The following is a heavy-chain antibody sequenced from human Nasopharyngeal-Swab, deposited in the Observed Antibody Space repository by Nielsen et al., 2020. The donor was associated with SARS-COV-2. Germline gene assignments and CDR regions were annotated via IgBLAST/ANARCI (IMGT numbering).Heavy chain of an antibody. CDR3: AKEGATGWFDP. CDR1: GISLSSQY. J-gene: IGHJ5*02. CDR2: ISHNSGT. V-gene: IGHV4-59*11. Sequence: SETLSPTRPFLGISLSSQYWSWIRQPPGKGPEWHGYISHNSGTNYNPSLKSRVTMFMDTSKNQFSLKLRSVTAADTAVYYCAKEGATGWFDPWGQGTLVTVSS.